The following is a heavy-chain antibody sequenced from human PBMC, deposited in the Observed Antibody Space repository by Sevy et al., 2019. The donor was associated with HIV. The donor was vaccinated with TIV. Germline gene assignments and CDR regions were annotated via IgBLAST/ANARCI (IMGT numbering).Heavy chain of an antibody. CDR3: AKDSHCISTSCFFYYYGMDV. CDR2: ISYDGSNK. V-gene: IGHV3-30*18. Sequence: GGSLRLSCAASGFTFSSYGMHWVRQAPGKGLEWVAVISYDGSNKYYADSVKGRFTISRDNSKNTLYLQMYSLRAEDTAVYYCAKDSHCISTSCFFYYYGMDVWGQGTTVTVSS. J-gene: IGHJ6*02. CDR1: GFTFSSYG. D-gene: IGHD2-2*01.